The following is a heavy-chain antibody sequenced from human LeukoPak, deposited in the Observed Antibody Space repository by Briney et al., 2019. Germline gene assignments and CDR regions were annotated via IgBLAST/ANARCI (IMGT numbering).Heavy chain of an antibody. CDR3: ARDGMVRGDTLDAFDI. CDR1: GFTFSSYS. D-gene: IGHD3-10*01. J-gene: IGHJ3*02. CDR2: ISSSSSYI. Sequence: GGSLRLSCAASGFTFSSYSMNWVRQAPGKGLEWVSSISSSSSYIYYADSVKGRFTISRDNAKNSLYLQMNSLRAEDTAVYYCARDGMVRGDTLDAFDIWGRGTMVTVSS. V-gene: IGHV3-21*01.